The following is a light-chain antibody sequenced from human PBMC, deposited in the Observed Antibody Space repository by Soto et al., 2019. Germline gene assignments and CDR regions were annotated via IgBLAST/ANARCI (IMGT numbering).Light chain of an antibody. Sequence: DIQMTQSPSSLYASVGDRVIITCRASQSIRPHLNWSQQKPGKAPNLLIYAASSLQSGVPSRFSGSGSGTDFTLTISSLQPEDFATYFCQQSYITPAGFGGGTKVDIK. CDR1: QSIRPH. CDR3: QQSYITPAG. J-gene: IGKJ4*01. V-gene: IGKV1-39*01. CDR2: AAS.